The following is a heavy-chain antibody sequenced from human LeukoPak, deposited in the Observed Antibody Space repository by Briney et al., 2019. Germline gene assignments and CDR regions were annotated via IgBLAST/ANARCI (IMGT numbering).Heavy chain of an antibody. CDR2: INHSGST. D-gene: IGHD3-10*01. V-gene: IGHV4-34*01. CDR1: GGSFSGYY. CDR3: ARGSPPYYYGSGSRRYFNL. Sequence: SETLSLTCAVYGGSFSGYYWSWIRQPPGRGLEWIGEINHSGSTNYNPSLKSRVTISVDTSKNQFSLKLSSVTAADTAVYYCARGSPPYYYGSGSRRYFNLWGRGTLVTVTS. J-gene: IGHJ2*01.